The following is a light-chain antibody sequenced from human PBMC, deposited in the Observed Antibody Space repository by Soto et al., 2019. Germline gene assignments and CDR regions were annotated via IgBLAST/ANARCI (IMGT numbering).Light chain of an antibody. CDR1: SSDVGGYNY. Sequence: QSALTQPPSASGSPGQSVTISCTGTSSDVGGYNYVSWYQQHPGKAPKLMIYEVSKRPSGVPDRFSGSKSGNTASLTVSGLQAEDEADYYCSSSDVFGTGTKATVL. CDR2: EVS. CDR3: SSSDV. V-gene: IGLV2-8*01. J-gene: IGLJ1*01.